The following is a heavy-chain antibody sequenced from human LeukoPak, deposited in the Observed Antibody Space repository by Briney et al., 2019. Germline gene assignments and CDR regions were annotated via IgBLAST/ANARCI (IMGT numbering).Heavy chain of an antibody. D-gene: IGHD1-1*01. CDR3: AKDANWNHGGGYMDV. V-gene: IGHV3-23*01. CDR1: GFTFSSYA. CDR2: ISGSGGST. Sequence: AGGSLRLFCAASGFTFSSYAMSWVRQAPGKGLEWVSAISGSGGSTYYADSVKGRFTISRDNSKNTLYLQMNSLRAEDTAVYYCAKDANWNHGGGYMDVWGKGTTVTVSS. J-gene: IGHJ6*03.